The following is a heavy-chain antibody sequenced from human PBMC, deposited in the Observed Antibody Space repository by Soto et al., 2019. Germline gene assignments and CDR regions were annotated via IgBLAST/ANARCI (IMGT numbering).Heavy chain of an antibody. CDR3: ARNYYDSSGYPIDY. J-gene: IGHJ4*02. Sequence: GGSLRLSCAASGFTFSSYGMHWVRQAPGKGLEWVAVIWYDGGNKYYADSVKGRFTISRDNSKNTLYLQMNSLRAEDTAVYYCARNYYDSSGYPIDYWGQGTLVTVSS. CDR1: GFTFSSYG. CDR2: IWYDGGNK. D-gene: IGHD3-22*01. V-gene: IGHV3-33*01.